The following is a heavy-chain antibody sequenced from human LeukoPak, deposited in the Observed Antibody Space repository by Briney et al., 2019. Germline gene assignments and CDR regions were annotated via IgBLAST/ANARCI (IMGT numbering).Heavy chain of an antibody. CDR2: ISSSSTYI. D-gene: IGHD6-6*01. J-gene: IGHJ4*02. Sequence: GGSLRLSCAASGFTFRSYSMNWVGQAPGKGLEWLPTISSSSTYIYYADSVKGRFTISRDNAENSVYLKMDSLRGDDTAVYYCARDLSLAAPGGFDYWGQGTLVTVSS. CDR3: ARDLSLAAPGGFDY. V-gene: IGHV3-21*01. CDR1: GFTFRSYS.